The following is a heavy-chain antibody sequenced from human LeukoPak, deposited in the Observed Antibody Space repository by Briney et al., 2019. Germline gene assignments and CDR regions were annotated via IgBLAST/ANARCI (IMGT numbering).Heavy chain of an antibody. V-gene: IGHV1-8*03. CDR1: GYTFTSYD. CDR3: ARGLSQLRYVDWFCRGSWFDP. Sequence: ASVKVSCKASGYTFTSYDINWVRQATGQGIEWVGWMNPNSGNTGYAKKFQGRVTITRNTSIRTAYMGLSSLGCEDTAVYYCARGLSQLRYVDWFCRGSWFDPWGQGTLVTVSS. CDR2: MNPNSGNT. J-gene: IGHJ5*02. D-gene: IGHD3-9*01.